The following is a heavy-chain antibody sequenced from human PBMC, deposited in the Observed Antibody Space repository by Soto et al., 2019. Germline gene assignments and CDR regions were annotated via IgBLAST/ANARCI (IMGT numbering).Heavy chain of an antibody. V-gene: IGHV4-39*01. J-gene: IGHJ5*02. CDR1: GGSISSSSYY. Sequence: SETLSLTCTVSGGSISSSSYYWAWIRQPPGKGLEWIGSIYYSGSTYYNPSLKSRVTISVDTSKNQFSLKLSSVTAADTAVYYCARRYSGYNYWFDPWGQGTLVTVSS. D-gene: IGHD5-12*01. CDR3: ARRYSGYNYWFDP. CDR2: IYYSGST.